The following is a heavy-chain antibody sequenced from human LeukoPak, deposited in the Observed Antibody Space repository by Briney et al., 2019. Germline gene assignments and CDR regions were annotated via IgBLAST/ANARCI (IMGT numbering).Heavy chain of an antibody. CDR2: INHSGST. J-gene: IGHJ4*02. CDR1: GGSFSGYY. Sequence: PSETLSLTCAVYGGSFSGYYWSWIRQPPGKGLEWIGEINHSGSTNYNPPLKSRVTISVDTSKNQFSLKLSSVTAADTAVYYCARGRGCSSTSCHFDYWGQGTLVTVSS. V-gene: IGHV4-34*01. CDR3: ARGRGCSSTSCHFDY. D-gene: IGHD2-2*01.